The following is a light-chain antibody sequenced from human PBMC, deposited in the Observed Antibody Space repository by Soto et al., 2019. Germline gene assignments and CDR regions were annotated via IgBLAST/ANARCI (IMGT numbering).Light chain of an antibody. CDR2: WAS. CDR1: QSVLYSTNNKNY. CDR3: QQYFRTVWP. J-gene: IGKJ1*01. Sequence: DIVMTQSPDSLAVSLGERATINCKSSQSVLYSTNNKNYLAWYQQKPGQPPKLLICWASTRDSGVPDRFSGSGSGTDFTLKISSLQAEDVAVYYSQQYFRTVWPFGQGTKVEIK. V-gene: IGKV4-1*01.